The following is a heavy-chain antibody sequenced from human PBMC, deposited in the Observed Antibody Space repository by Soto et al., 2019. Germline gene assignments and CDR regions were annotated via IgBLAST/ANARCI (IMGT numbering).Heavy chain of an antibody. CDR1: GGTFSSYA. D-gene: IGHD4-17*01. CDR3: ARAAYTTVTTEEPDAFDI. J-gene: IGHJ3*02. CDR2: IIPIFGTA. Sequence: QVQLVQSGAEVKKPGSSVKVSCKASGGTFSSYAISWVRQAPGQGLEWMGGIIPIFGTANYAQKFQGRVTITADESTSTAYMDLGSLRSEDTAVYYCARAAYTTVTTEEPDAFDIWGQGTMVTVSS. V-gene: IGHV1-69*01.